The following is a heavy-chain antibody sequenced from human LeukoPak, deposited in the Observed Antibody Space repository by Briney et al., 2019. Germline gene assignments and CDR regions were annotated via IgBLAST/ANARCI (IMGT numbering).Heavy chain of an antibody. V-gene: IGHV4-39*01. CDR3: ARHQGGRERRIDY. D-gene: IGHD1-1*01. CDR2: ISYSGST. Sequence: ESSETLSLTCTVSGGSISSSGYYWGWVRQPPGKGLEWIGSISYSGSTYYNPSLNSQFTISVDTSKTQFSPELSSVTAADTAVYYWARHQGGRERRIDYWGQGTLVTVSS. J-gene: IGHJ4*02. CDR1: GGSISSSGYY.